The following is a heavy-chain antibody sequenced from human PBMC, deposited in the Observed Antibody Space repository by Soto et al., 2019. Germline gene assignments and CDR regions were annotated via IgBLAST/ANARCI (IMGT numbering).Heavy chain of an antibody. D-gene: IGHD3-10*01. V-gene: IGHV3-74*01. Sequence: EVQLVESGGGLVQPGGSLRLSCAASGFTFSSYWMHWVRQAPGKGLVWVSRLKSDGSSTAYADSVKGRFTISRDNAKNTLYLQMTSLKTDDTAVYYCTTENFGDNFDYWGQGTLVTVSS. CDR3: TTENFGDNFDY. CDR2: LKSDGSST. J-gene: IGHJ4*02. CDR1: GFTFSSYW.